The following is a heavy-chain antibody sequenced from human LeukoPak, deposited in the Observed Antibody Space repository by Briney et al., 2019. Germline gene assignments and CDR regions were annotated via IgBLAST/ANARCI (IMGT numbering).Heavy chain of an antibody. CDR3: AREGLLWFGELASNWFDP. CDR1: GSTFTSYG. Sequence: ASVKVSCKASGSTFTSYGISWVRRAPGQGLEWMGWISAYNGNTNYAQKLQGRVTMTTDTSTSTAYMELRSLRSDDTAVYYCAREGLLWFGELASNWFDPWGQGTLVTVSS. D-gene: IGHD3-10*01. V-gene: IGHV1-18*01. CDR2: ISAYNGNT. J-gene: IGHJ5*02.